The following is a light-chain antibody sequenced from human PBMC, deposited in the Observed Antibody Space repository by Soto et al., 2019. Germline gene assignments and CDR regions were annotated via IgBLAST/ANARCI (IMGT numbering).Light chain of an antibody. J-gene: IGLJ1*01. CDR1: SSDVGNYNL. CDR3: CSYTPSSTYV. V-gene: IGLV2-23*02. CDR2: EVN. Sequence: QSVLTQPASVSGSPGQSITISCTGTSSDVGNYNLVSWYQQHPGKAPKLMIYEVNKRPSGVSNRFSGSKSGNTASLTIPGLQAEDEADYFCCSYTPSSTYVFGTGTKVTDL.